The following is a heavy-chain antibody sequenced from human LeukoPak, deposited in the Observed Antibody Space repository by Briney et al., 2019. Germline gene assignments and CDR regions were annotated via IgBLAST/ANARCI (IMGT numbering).Heavy chain of an antibody. D-gene: IGHD5-18*01. CDR1: GGSISSNNW. J-gene: IGHJ4*02. V-gene: IGHV4-4*02. Sequence: PSETLSLTCAVSGGSISSNNWWSWVRQPPGKGLEWMGYIYHSGSTYYNPSLKSRVTMSVDRSKNHFSLKLNSVTAADTAVYYCARGYGTFDFWGQGILVTVSS. CDR2: IYHSGST. CDR3: ARGYGTFDF.